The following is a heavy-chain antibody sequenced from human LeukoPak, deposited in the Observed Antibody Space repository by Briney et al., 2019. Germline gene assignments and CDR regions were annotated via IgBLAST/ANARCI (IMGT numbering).Heavy chain of an antibody. D-gene: IGHD1-26*01. CDR3: ASGTIVGARGADN. J-gene: IGHJ4*02. CDR2: ISGNSFHI. CDR1: GFSFSDYS. V-gene: IGHV3-21*01. Sequence: PGGSLRLSCAASGFSFSDYSMTWVRQAPEKALEWVSSISGNSFHIFYADSVKGRFTISRDNAYKSLYLQLNSLRAEDTAVYYCASGTIVGARGADNWGQGTLVTVSS.